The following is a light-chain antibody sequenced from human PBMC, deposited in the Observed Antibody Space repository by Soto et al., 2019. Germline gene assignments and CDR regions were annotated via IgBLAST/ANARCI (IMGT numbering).Light chain of an antibody. Sequence: DIQMTQSPSTLSASVGDRVTITCRASQSISSWLAWYQQKPGKAPKLLIYKASSLESGVPSRFSGSESGTEVTITISSLQPDDFATYYCQQYNSYSLTFGGGTKVEIK. CDR1: QSISSW. CDR3: QQYNSYSLT. J-gene: IGKJ4*01. V-gene: IGKV1-5*03. CDR2: KAS.